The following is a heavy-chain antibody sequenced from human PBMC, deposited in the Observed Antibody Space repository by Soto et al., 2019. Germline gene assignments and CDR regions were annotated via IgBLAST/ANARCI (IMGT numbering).Heavy chain of an antibody. Sequence: QVQLVQSGAEVKKPGASVKVSCKASGYTFTSYGISWVRQAPGHGLEWMGWISASNGNTNYAQKLQGRVTMTTATSPSTAYLELRSLRSDDTAVYYCPRDSGDYFLFTLHYWGQGTLVTVSS. CDR1: GYTFTSYG. J-gene: IGHJ4*02. CDR3: PRDSGDYFLFTLHY. V-gene: IGHV1-18*01. D-gene: IGHD4-17*01. CDR2: ISASNGNT.